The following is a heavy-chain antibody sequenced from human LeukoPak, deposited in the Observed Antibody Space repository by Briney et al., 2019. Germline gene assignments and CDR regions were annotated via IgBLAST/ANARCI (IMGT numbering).Heavy chain of an antibody. CDR2: IYYSGST. CDR3: ARGYPSGDNVPRPPYCYFDL. Sequence: NPSETLSLTCTVSGGSISSGGYYWSWIRQHPGKGLEWIGYIYYSGSTNYNPSLKSRVTISVDRSKNQFSLKLNSVTAADTAVYYWARGYPSGDNVPRPPYCYFDLGGRGTLVIFSS. CDR1: GGSISSGGYY. D-gene: IGHD4-17*01. V-gene: IGHV4-31*03. J-gene: IGHJ2*01.